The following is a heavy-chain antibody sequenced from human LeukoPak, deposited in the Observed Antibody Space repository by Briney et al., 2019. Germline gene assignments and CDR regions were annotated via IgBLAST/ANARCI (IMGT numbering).Heavy chain of an antibody. D-gene: IGHD3-22*01. CDR2: INPNSGGT. CDR1: GYTFTGYY. Sequence: ASVKVSCKASGYTFTGYYMHWVRQAPGQGLEWMGWINPNSGGTNYAQKFQGRVTMTRDTSISTAYIELSRLRSDDTAVYYCARDERYDSSGCPFDYWGQGTLVTVSS. V-gene: IGHV1-2*02. J-gene: IGHJ4*02. CDR3: ARDERYDSSGCPFDY.